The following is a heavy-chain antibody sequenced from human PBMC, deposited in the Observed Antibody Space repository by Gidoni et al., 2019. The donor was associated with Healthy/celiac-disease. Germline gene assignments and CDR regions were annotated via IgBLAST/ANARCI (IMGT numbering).Heavy chain of an antibody. CDR2: IDPSDSYT. D-gene: IGHD2-15*01. CDR1: GYSFTSYW. CDR3: ARQSSEYCSGGSCYDPDY. V-gene: IGHV5-10-1*03. J-gene: IGHJ4*02. Sequence: EVQLVQSGAEVKKPGESLRISCKGSGYSFTSYWISWVRQMPGKGLEWMGRIDPSDSYTNYSPSFQGHVTISADKSISTAYLQWSSLKASDTAMYYCARQSSEYCSGGSCYDPDYWGQGTLVTVSS.